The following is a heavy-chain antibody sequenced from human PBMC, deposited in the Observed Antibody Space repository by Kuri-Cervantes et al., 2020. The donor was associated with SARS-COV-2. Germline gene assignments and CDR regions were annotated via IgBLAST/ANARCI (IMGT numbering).Heavy chain of an antibody. J-gene: IGHJ6*02. Sequence: SETLSLTCTVSGGSISSYYWSWIRQPPGKGLEWIGYIYYSGSTNYNPSLKSRVTISVDTSKNQFSLKLSSVTAADTAVYYCARHGAVVGGYYYPMDVWGQGTTVTVSS. V-gene: IGHV4-59*08. D-gene: IGHD6-19*01. CDR1: GGSISSYY. CDR3: ARHGAVVGGYYYPMDV. CDR2: IYYSGST.